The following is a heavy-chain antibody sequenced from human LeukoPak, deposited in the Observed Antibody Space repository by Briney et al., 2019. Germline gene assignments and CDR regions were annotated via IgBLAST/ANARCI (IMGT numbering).Heavy chain of an antibody. Sequence: GGSLRLSCAASGFTFSSYGMHWVRQAPGKGLDWVSAISGSGGSTYYADSVKGRFTISRDNSKNTLYLQMNSLRAEDTAVYYCATTSCSGGSCYLRYYYYGMDVWGQGTTVTVSS. D-gene: IGHD2-15*01. CDR3: ATTSCSGGSCYLRYYYYGMDV. CDR2: ISGSGGST. V-gene: IGHV3-23*01. CDR1: GFTFSSYG. J-gene: IGHJ6*02.